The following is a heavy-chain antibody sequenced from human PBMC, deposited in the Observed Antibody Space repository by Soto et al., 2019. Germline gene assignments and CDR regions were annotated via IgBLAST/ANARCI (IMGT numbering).Heavy chain of an antibody. CDR2: TSYDGSSR. CDR3: ARPGRWLQSHVDY. V-gene: IGHV3-30-3*01. J-gene: IGHJ4*02. CDR1: GFTFSSYA. Sequence: GGSLRLSCAASGFTFSSYAMHWVRQAPGKGLEWVAVTSYDGSSRYYADSVKGRFTISRDNSKNTLYLQMNSLRPEDTAVYYCARPGRWLQSHVDYWGPGTLVTVSS. D-gene: IGHD1-26*01.